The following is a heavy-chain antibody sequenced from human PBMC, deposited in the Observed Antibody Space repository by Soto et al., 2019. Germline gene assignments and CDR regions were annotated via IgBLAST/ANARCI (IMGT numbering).Heavy chain of an antibody. Sequence: SVNVSCKTSGFTFSSSAVHWVRQARGHRLQWIGWIDVGSANANYAQMLPERVTISRDMSTSTAYMELSSLRPEDTAVYYCAAEVGGYIYGLARHGGRGTLVTVSS. CDR3: AAEVGGYIYGLARH. CDR1: GFTFSSSA. CDR2: IDVGSANA. J-gene: IGHJ4*02. V-gene: IGHV1-58*01. D-gene: IGHD4-17*01.